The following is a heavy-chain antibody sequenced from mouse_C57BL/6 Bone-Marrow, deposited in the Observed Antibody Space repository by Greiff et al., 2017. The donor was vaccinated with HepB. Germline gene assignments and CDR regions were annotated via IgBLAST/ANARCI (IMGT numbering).Heavy chain of an antibody. Sequence: EVKLQESGPELVKPGASVKIPCKASGYTFTDYNMDWVKQSHGKSLEWIGDINPNNGGTIYNQKFKGKATLTVDKSSSTAYMELRSLTSEDTAVYYCARSEDGYYVPFAYWGQGTLVTVSA. V-gene: IGHV1-18*01. CDR1: GYTFTDYN. J-gene: IGHJ3*01. D-gene: IGHD2-3*01. CDR2: INPNNGGT. CDR3: ARSEDGYYVPFAY.